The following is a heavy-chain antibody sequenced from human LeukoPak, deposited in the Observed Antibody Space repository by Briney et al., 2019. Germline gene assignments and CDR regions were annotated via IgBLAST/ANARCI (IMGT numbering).Heavy chain of an antibody. CDR2: IYSGGGT. D-gene: IGHD3-10*01. Sequence: GGSLRLSCAASGFTVSSNYMSWVRQAPGKGLEWVAIIYSGGGTYYADSVKGRFTISRDNAKNSLYLQMNSLRDEDTAVYYCARAILPDGSGSCYFDYWGQGTLVTVSS. CDR3: ARAILPDGSGSCYFDY. V-gene: IGHV3-66*01. CDR1: GFTVSSNY. J-gene: IGHJ4*02.